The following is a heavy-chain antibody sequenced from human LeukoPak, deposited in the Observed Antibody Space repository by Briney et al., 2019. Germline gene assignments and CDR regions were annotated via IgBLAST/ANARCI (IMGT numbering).Heavy chain of an antibody. V-gene: IGHV3-30*02. J-gene: IGHJ4*02. D-gene: IGHD3-10*01. Sequence: GGSLRLSCAASGFTFDTYWMSWVRQAPGKGLEWVAFIRYDGSIIYYTDSVKGRFTISRDNSKNMLYLQMYSLRAEDTALYYCGKALRTGMFRGVIDYWGQGTPVTVSS. CDR1: GFTFDTYW. CDR2: IRYDGSII. CDR3: GKALRTGMFRGVIDY.